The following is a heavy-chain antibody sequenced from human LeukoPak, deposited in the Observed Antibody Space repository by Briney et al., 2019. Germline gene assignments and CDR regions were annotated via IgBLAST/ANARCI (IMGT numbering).Heavy chain of an antibody. D-gene: IGHD3-10*01. Sequence: SQTLSLTCAISGDSVSSDSVAWNWIRQSPSRGLEWLGRTYYRSKWYNSYGVSVKSRITINPDTPKNQFSLQLNSVTPEDTAVYYCARDLRYYGSGSYSFDYWGQGTLVTVSS. J-gene: IGHJ4*02. CDR1: GDSVSSDSVA. CDR2: TYYRSKWYN. V-gene: IGHV6-1*01. CDR3: ARDLRYYGSGSYSFDY.